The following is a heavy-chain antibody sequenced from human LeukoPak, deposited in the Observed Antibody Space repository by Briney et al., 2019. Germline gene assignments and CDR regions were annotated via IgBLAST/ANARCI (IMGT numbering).Heavy chain of an antibody. CDR3: ARDFHYYDSSGYYSSFDY. CDR2: IKQDGSEK. Sequence: GGSLRLSCAASGFTFSSYWMSWVRQAPGKGLEWVASIKQDGSEKYYVDSVKGRFTISRDNAKNSLYLQMNSLRAEDTAVYYCARDFHYYDSSGYYSSFDYWGQGTLVTVSS. D-gene: IGHD3-22*01. CDR1: GFTFSSYW. J-gene: IGHJ4*02. V-gene: IGHV3-7*01.